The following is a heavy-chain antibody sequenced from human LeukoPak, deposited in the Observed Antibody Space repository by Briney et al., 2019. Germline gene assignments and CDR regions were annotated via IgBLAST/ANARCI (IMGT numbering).Heavy chain of an antibody. CDR1: GYTFTGYH. Sequence: ASVKVSCKASGYTFTGYHMHWVRQAPGQGLEWMGWINPNSGGTNYARKFQGRVTMTRDTSISTAYMELSRLRSDDTAVYYCARDERYDSSGYPFDYWGQGTLVTVSS. D-gene: IGHD3-22*01. J-gene: IGHJ4*02. V-gene: IGHV1-2*02. CDR2: INPNSGGT. CDR3: ARDERYDSSGYPFDY.